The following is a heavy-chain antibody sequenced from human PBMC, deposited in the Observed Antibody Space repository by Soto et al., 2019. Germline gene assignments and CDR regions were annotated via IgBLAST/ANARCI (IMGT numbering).Heavy chain of an antibody. V-gene: IGHV5-51*01. CDR3: ARQSDYSGAYWPY. CDR1: GYRFTSYW. D-gene: IGHD1-26*01. Sequence: GESLKISCKGSGYRFTSYWIGWVGQMPGKGLEWVGIIYPGDSGARYSPSFQGQVTISVDKSNNTAYLHWSRLKAPDTAIYYCARQSDYSGAYWPYWGQGTLVTVSS. J-gene: IGHJ4*02. CDR2: IYPGDSGA.